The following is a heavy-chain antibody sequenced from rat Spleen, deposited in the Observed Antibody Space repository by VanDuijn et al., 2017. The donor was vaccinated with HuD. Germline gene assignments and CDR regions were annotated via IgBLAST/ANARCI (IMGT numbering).Heavy chain of an antibody. CDR3: ARHSASAFDY. CDR1: GFTFSDYY. CDR2: INYDGSNT. V-gene: IGHV5-29*01. D-gene: IGHD4-1*01. Sequence: EVQLVESDGGLVQPGRSLKLSCAASGFTFSDYYLAWVRQAPTMGLEWVVSINYDGSNTYYRDSVKGRFTISRDNAKSTLYLQMDSLRSEDTATYYCARHSASAFDYWGQGVMVTVSS. J-gene: IGHJ2*01.